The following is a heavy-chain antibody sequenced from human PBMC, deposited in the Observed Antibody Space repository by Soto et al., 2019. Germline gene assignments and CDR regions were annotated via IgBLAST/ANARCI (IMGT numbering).Heavy chain of an antibody. CDR3: ARAGDDSSGYYPYWYFDL. Sequence: QVQLVESGGGVVQPGRSLRLSCAASGFTFSSYAMHWVRQAPGKGLEWVAVISYDGSNKYYADSVKGRFTISRDNSKNTLYLQMNSLRAEDTAVYYCARAGDDSSGYYPYWYFDLWGRGTLVTVSS. CDR1: GFTFSSYA. D-gene: IGHD3-22*01. V-gene: IGHV3-30-3*01. J-gene: IGHJ2*01. CDR2: ISYDGSNK.